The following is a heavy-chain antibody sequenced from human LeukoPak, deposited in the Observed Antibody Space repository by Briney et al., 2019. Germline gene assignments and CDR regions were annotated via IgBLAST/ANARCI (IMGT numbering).Heavy chain of an antibody. CDR3: TRGNWNYAH. D-gene: IGHD1-7*01. J-gene: IGHJ4*02. CDR2: IYYSGTT. Sequence: KPSQTLSLTCTVSGSSMSSFYWTWIRQPPGKGLEWIGCIYYSGTTNYNPSLKSRVTISVDTSKNQIALNLTSATAADTAVYYCTRGNWNYAHWGPGSLVTVSA. V-gene: IGHV4-59*01. CDR1: GSSMSSFY.